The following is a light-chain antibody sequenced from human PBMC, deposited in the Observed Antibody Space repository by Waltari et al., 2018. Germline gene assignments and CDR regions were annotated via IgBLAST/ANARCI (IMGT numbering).Light chain of an antibody. CDR2: VNSDGSH. J-gene: IGLJ3*02. CDR1: SGHSSNI. Sequence: LVVTQSPSASASLGASVTLTCTLSSGHSSNIIAWLQQQPEKGPRSLMKVNSDGSHSRGDEIPDRFSGSSSGAERHLTISSLQAEDEADYYCQTGGHGTWVFGGGTKLTVL. CDR3: QTGGHGTWV. V-gene: IGLV4-69*01.